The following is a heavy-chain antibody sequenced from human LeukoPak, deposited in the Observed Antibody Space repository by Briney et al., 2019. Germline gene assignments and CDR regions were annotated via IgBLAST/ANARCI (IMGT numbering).Heavy chain of an antibody. V-gene: IGHV3-30-3*01. J-gene: IGHJ6*02. Sequence: GGSLRLSCAASGFTFSSYAMHRVRQAPGKGLEWVAVISYDGSNKYYADSVKGRFTISRDNSKNTLYLQMNSLRAEDTAVYYCARATGAATHYYYYGMDVWGQGTTVTVSS. CDR3: ARATGAATHYYYYGMDV. D-gene: IGHD3-10*01. CDR1: GFTFSSYA. CDR2: ISYDGSNK.